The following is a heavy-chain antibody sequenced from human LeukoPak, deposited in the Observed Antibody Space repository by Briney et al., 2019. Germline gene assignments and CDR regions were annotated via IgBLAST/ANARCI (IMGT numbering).Heavy chain of an antibody. CDR1: GFTFTGYY. CDR2: INPNTGGT. V-gene: IGHV1-2*02. Sequence: ASVKVSCKASGFTFTGYYLHWVRQAPGQGLEWMGFINPNTGGTVYAQKFHGRVIITRDTSITTAYMELRRLTSDDTAVYCCARDRPNNWFDPWGQGTLVTVSA. CDR3: ARDRPNNWFDP. J-gene: IGHJ5*02. D-gene: IGHD6-6*01.